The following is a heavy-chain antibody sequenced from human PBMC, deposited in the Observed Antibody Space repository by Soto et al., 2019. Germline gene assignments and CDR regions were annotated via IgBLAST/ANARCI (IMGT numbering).Heavy chain of an antibody. CDR3: ARVSPRYSYGYDY. J-gene: IGHJ4*02. CDR2: IYHSGST. D-gene: IGHD5-18*01. Sequence: SETLSLTCAVSGGSISSGGYSWSWIRQPPGKGLEWIGYIYHSGSTYYNPSLKSRVTISVDRSKNQFSLKLSSVTAADTAVYYCARVSPRYSYGYDYWGQGTLVTVSS. CDR1: GGSISSGGYS. V-gene: IGHV4-30-2*01.